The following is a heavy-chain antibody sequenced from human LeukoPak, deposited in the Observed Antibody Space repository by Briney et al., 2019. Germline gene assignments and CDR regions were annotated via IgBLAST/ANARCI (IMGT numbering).Heavy chain of an antibody. CDR2: ITGSGGST. Sequence: GGSLRLSCTASGFTFSSYAMSWVRQAPGKGLEWVSTITGSGGSTYYADSVKGRFTISRDKSKNTLYLQMNSLRAEDTAVYYCAKDLDVVVPAANIEDAFDIWGQGTMVTVSS. V-gene: IGHV3-23*01. CDR1: GFTFSSYA. D-gene: IGHD2-2*01. J-gene: IGHJ3*02. CDR3: AKDLDVVVPAANIEDAFDI.